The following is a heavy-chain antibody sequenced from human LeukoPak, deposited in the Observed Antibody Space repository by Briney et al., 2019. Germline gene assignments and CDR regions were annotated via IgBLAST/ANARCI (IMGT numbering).Heavy chain of an antibody. J-gene: IGHJ4*02. Sequence: SETLSLTCTVSGGSISSSSYYWGWIRQPPGKGLEWIGSIYYSGSTYYNPSLKSRVTISVDTSKNQFSLKLSSVTAADTAVYYCASRYYDFWSGYSRFDYWGQGTLVTVSS. D-gene: IGHD3-3*01. CDR3: ASRYYDFWSGYSRFDY. CDR2: IYYSGST. V-gene: IGHV4-39*01. CDR1: GGSISSSSYY.